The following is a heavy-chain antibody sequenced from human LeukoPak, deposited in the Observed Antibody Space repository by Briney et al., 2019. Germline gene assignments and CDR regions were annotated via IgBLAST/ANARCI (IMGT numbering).Heavy chain of an antibody. CDR1: GFTFRNFW. Sequence: GGSLRLSCAASGFTFRNFWMHWVRQVPGKGLMWVSRINTDGTDTDYADSVKGRFTISRDHASNTLYLQMNSLRDEDAAVYYCARGYCTNGVCFYLDYWGQGTLVTVSS. CDR2: INTDGTDT. J-gene: IGHJ4*02. CDR3: ARGYCTNGVCFYLDY. V-gene: IGHV3-74*01. D-gene: IGHD2-8*01.